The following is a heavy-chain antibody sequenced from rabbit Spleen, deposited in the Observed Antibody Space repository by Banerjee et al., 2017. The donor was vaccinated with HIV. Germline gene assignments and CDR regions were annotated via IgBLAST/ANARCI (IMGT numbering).Heavy chain of an antibody. V-gene: IGHV1S45*01. CDR1: GFDLSNYYY. Sequence: QEQLEESGGDLVKPEGSLTLTCKASGFDLSNYYYMCWVRQAPGKGLEWIGCIYSGSDGATYYANWAKGRFTISKTSSTTVTLQMTSLTVADTATYFCARCVDSLIFLNLWGPGTLVTVS. J-gene: IGHJ4*01. CDR2: IYSGSDGAT. CDR3: ARCVDSLIFLNL.